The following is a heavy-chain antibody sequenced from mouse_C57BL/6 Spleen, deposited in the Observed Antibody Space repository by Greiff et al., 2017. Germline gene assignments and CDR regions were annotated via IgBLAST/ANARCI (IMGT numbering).Heavy chain of an antibody. Sequence: QVQLQQPGAELVKPGASVKMSCKASGYTFTSYWITWVKQRPGQGLEWIGDIYPGSGSTNYNEKFKSKATLTVDTSSSTAYMQLSSLTSEDSAVYYCARWGFGYYGSSNLHFDYWGQGTTLTVSS. CDR3: ARWGFGYYGSSNLHFDY. CDR2: IYPGSGST. CDR1: GYTFTSYW. V-gene: IGHV1-55*01. D-gene: IGHD1-1*01. J-gene: IGHJ2*01.